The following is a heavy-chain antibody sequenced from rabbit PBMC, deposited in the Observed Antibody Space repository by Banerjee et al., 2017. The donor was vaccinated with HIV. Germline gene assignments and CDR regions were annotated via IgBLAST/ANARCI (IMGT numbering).Heavy chain of an antibody. V-gene: IGHV1S40*01. Sequence: QSLEESGGDLVKPGASLTLTCTASGFSFSSYYYMYWVRQAPGKGLEWIGFIDTNTGRTYYASWAKGRFTISKTSPTTVTLQMTSLTAADTTTYFCARDLGGSSDLWGPGTLVTVS. CDR3: ARDLGGSSDL. D-gene: IGHD8-1*01. J-gene: IGHJ4*01. CDR2: IDTNTGRT. CDR1: GFSFSSYYY.